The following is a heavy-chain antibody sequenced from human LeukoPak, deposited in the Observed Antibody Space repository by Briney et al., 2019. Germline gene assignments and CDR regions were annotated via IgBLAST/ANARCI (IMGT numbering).Heavy chain of an antibody. J-gene: IGHJ4*02. Sequence: GGSLRLSCAASGFTFSVYDMHWVRQATGKGLEWVSAIGTAGDSYYTGSVKGRFTISRENAKNSLYLQMNSLRAGDTAVYYCARVAKERVGGVYYFDYWGQGTLVTVSS. CDR3: ARVAKERVGGVYYFDY. CDR1: GFTFSVYD. D-gene: IGHD1-1*01. V-gene: IGHV3-13*01. CDR2: IGTAGDS.